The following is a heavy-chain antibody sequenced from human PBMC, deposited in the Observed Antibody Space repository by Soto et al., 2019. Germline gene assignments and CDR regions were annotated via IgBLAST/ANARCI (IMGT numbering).Heavy chain of an antibody. CDR1: GFTFSSYA. J-gene: IGHJ4*02. CDR2: ISGSGGST. Sequence: GGSLRLSCPASGFTFSSYAMSWVRQAPGKGLEWVSAISGSGGSTYYADSVKGRFTISRDNSKNTLYLQMNSLRAEDTAVYYYAKDASPGRFGELPTLFDYWGQGTLVTVSS. D-gene: IGHD3-10*01. V-gene: IGHV3-23*01. CDR3: AKDASPGRFGELPTLFDY.